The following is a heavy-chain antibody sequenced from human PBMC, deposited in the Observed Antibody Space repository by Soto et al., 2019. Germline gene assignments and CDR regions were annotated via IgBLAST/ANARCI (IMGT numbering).Heavy chain of an antibody. CDR2: ISSSGSTI. CDR3: ARARRDYGDYTLHGDAYWYFDL. CDR1: GFTFSDYY. Sequence: GGSLRLSCAASGFTFSDYYMSWIRQAPGKGLEWVSYISSSGSTIYYADSVKGRFTISRGNAKNSLYLQMNSLRAEDTAVYYCARARRDYGDYTLHGDAYWYFDLWGRGTLVTVSS. V-gene: IGHV3-11*01. D-gene: IGHD4-17*01. J-gene: IGHJ2*01.